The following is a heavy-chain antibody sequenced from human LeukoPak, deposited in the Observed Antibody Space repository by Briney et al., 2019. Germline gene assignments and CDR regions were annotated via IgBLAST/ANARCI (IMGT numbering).Heavy chain of an antibody. CDR1: RGSISPNY. CDR2: IYYIGST. J-gene: IGHJ3*01. D-gene: IGHD3-22*01. Sequence: SETLSLTCTVSRGSISPNYWTWIRQPPGKGLEWIGYIYYIGSTNYNPSLKSRVTISLDTSKNQFSLTLSSVTAADPAVFYCACFLNYDGSGYPVTFDFWGQGTMVTVSS. V-gene: IGHV4-59*01. CDR3: ACFLNYDGSGYPVTFDF.